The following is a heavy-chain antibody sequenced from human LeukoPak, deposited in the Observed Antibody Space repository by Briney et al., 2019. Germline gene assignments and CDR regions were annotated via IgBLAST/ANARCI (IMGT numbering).Heavy chain of an antibody. V-gene: IGHV4-61*08. J-gene: IGHJ4*02. Sequence: PSETLSLTCTVSGGSISSGGYYWTWIRQPPGKGLEWIGYIYYSGSTNYNPSLKSRVTISVDTSKNQFSLKLSSVTAADSAVYYCARDRYGVDYWGQGTLVTVSS. D-gene: IGHD4/OR15-4a*01. CDR1: GGSISSGGYY. CDR2: IYYSGST. CDR3: ARDRYGVDY.